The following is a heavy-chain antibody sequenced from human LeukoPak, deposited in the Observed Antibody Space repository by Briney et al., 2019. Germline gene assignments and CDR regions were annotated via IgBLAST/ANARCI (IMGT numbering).Heavy chain of an antibody. CDR1: GGSISSSSYY. J-gene: IGHJ4*02. V-gene: IGHV4-39*01. D-gene: IGHD3-22*01. CDR2: IYYSGST. CDR3: ARQVDYCDSSGYLGYYFDY. Sequence: KPSETLSLTCTVSGGSISSSSYYWGWIRQPPGKGLEWIGSIYYSGSTYYNPSLKSRVTISVDTSKNQFSLKLSSVTAADTAVYYCARQVDYCDSSGYLGYYFDYWGQGTLVTVSS.